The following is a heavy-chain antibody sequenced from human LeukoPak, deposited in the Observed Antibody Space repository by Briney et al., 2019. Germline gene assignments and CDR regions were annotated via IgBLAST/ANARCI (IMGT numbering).Heavy chain of an antibody. Sequence: SETLSLTCTVSGGSISTSTYYWGWIRQPPGKGLEWIGSIYYSGSTYYNPSLKSRVTISVDTSKNQFSLKLSSVTAADTAVYYCARHEAYYDFWSGYWDYNWFDPWGQGTLVTVSS. V-gene: IGHV4-39*01. J-gene: IGHJ5*02. CDR2: IYYSGST. CDR3: ARHEAYYDFWSGYWDYNWFDP. CDR1: GGSISTSTYY. D-gene: IGHD3-3*01.